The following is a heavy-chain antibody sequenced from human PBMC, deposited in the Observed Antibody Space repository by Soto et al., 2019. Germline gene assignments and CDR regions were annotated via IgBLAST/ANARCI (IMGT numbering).Heavy chain of an antibody. J-gene: IGHJ4*02. CDR3: ARVHVMVVAGSTFDY. V-gene: IGHV4-39*07. Sequence: PSETLSLTCTVSGGSISSGGYYWAWIRQSPGKGLEWIVSMYHGGTTFYNPSLKSRVTMSMDTSKNQFSLKLRSVTDADTAIYYCARVHVMVVAGSTFDYWGQGIPVTVSS. CDR2: MYHGGTT. CDR1: GGSISSGGYY. D-gene: IGHD2-15*01.